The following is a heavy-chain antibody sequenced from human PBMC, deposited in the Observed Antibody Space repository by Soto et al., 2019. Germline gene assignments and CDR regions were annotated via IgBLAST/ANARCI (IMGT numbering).Heavy chain of an antibody. CDR2: MYHSGST. CDR3: ARVPDY. J-gene: IGHJ4*02. Sequence: SETLSLTCTVSGASISRSSYYWGWIRQPPGKGLEWIGYMYHSGSTYYNPSLKSRVTISIDRSKNQFSLKLSSVTAADTAVYYCARVPDYWGQGILVTVSS. D-gene: IGHD2-2*01. V-gene: IGHV4-39*07. CDR1: GASISRSSYY.